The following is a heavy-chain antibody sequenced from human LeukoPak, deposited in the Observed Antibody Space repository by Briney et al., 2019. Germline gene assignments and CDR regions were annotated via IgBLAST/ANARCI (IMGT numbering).Heavy chain of an antibody. V-gene: IGHV4-34*01. CDR3: ARGPFKRRLGYCSSTSCYAGVNYFDY. CDR2: INHSGST. CDR1: GGSFSGYY. Sequence: PSETLSLTCAVYGGSFSGYYWSWIRQPPGKGLEWIGEINHSGSTNYNPSLKSRFTISVDTSKNQFSQKLSSVTAADTAVYYCARGPFKRRLGYCSSTSCYAGVNYFDYWGQGTLVTVSS. J-gene: IGHJ4*02. D-gene: IGHD2-2*01.